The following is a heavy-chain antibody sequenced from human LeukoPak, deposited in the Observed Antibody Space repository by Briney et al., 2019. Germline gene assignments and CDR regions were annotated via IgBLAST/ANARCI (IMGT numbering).Heavy chain of an antibody. V-gene: IGHV3-7*01. J-gene: IGHJ4*02. CDR1: GFTFSSYW. CDR2: IKQDGSEK. Sequence: QAGGSLRLSRAASGFTFSSYWMSWVRQAPGKGLEWVANIKQDGSEKYYVDSVKGRFTISRDNAKNSLYLQMNSLRAEDTAVYYCARSGYSSSWYYFDYWGQGTLVTVSS. D-gene: IGHD6-13*01. CDR3: ARSGYSSSWYYFDY.